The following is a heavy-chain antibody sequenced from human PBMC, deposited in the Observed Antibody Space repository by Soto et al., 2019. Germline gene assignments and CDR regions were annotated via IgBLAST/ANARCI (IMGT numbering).Heavy chain of an antibody. CDR3: ARSGLVVPAATPVFDY. J-gene: IGHJ4*02. CDR2: IYHSGST. V-gene: IGHV4-30-2*01. D-gene: IGHD2-2*01. CDR1: GGSISSGGYS. Sequence: NPSETLSLTCAVSGGSISSGGYSWSCIRQPPGKGLEWIGYIYHSGSTYYNPSLKSRVTISVDRSKNQFSLKLSSVTAADTAVYYCARSGLVVPAATPVFDYWGQGTLVTVSS.